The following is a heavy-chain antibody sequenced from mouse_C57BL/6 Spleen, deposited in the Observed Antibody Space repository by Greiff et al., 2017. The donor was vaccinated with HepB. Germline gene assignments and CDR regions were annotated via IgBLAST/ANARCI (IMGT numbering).Heavy chain of an antibody. J-gene: IGHJ4*01. Sequence: EVKLVESGGGLVQSGRSLRLSCATSGFTFSDFYMEWVRQAPGKGLEWIAASRNKASDYTTEYSASVKGRFIVSRDTSQSILYLQMNALRAEDTAIYYCARDAYAMDYWGQGTSVTVSS. V-gene: IGHV7-1*01. CDR1: GFTFSDFY. CDR2: SRNKASDYTT. CDR3: ARDAYAMDY.